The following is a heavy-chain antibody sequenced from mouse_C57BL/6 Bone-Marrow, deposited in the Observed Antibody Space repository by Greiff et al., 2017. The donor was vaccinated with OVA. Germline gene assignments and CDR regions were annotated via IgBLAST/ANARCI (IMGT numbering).Heavy chain of an antibody. CDR1: GFNIKNTY. V-gene: IGHV14-3*01. Sequence: EVQLQQSVAELVRPGASVKLSCTASGFNIKNTYMHWVKQRPEQGLEWIGRIDPANGNTKYAPKFQGKATITADTSSNTAYLQLSGLTSEDTASYYCDRERLDDGYPYFDYWGQGTTLTVSS. CDR2: IDPANGNT. D-gene: IGHD2-3*01. CDR3: DRERLDDGYPYFDY. J-gene: IGHJ2*01.